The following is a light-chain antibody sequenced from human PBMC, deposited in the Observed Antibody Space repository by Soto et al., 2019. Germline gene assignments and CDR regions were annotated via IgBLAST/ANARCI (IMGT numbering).Light chain of an antibody. CDR2: AAS. V-gene: IGKV1-39*01. CDR1: QTIMTY. Sequence: DIQMTQSPSSLSASVGDEVTITCRASQTIMTYLNWYQLKPGKPPRLLIYAASSLQSGVPSRFSGSGSGTDFTLTISSLQPEDFATYPCQQSYNSPQTFGRGTKVEIK. CDR3: QQSYNSPQT. J-gene: IGKJ1*01.